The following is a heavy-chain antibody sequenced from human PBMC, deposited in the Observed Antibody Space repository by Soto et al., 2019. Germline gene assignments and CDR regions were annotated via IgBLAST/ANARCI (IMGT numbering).Heavy chain of an antibody. V-gene: IGHV3-23*01. J-gene: IGHJ4*02. CDR2: ISVSVGST. Sequence: LXLSCGVSCFPFGPSIMSWVLLAPGKGLEWVSTISVSVGSTYYADSVQGRFTVSSDISDNTLFLQMTSLTAEDTAVYFCAKRDVPDSRSNALFYDNWGRGVLVTVSS. CDR1: CFPFGPSI. D-gene: IGHD3-10*01. CDR3: AKRDVPDSRSNALFYDN.